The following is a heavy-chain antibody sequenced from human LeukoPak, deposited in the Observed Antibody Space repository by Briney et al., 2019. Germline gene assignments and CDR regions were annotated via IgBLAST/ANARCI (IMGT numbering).Heavy chain of an antibody. Sequence: GGSLRLSCAASGFTFSSYWMNWARQAPGKGLEWVASINHNGNVNYYVDSVKGRFTISRDNAKNSLYLQMSNLRAEDTAVYYCAREVRTGLWSLDYWGQGTLVTVSS. D-gene: IGHD5-18*01. CDR2: INHNGNVN. V-gene: IGHV3-7*03. CDR1: GFTFSSYW. CDR3: AREVRTGLWSLDY. J-gene: IGHJ4*02.